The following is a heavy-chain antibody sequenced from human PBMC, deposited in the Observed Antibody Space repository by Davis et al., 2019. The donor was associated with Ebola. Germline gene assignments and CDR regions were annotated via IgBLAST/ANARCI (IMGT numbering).Heavy chain of an antibody. V-gene: IGHV3-30-3*01. CDR2: ISYDGSNK. CDR1: GGTFSSYA. J-gene: IGHJ4*02. Sequence: SCKASGGTFSSYAMHWVRQAPGKGLEWVAVISYDGSNKYYADSVKGRFTISRDNSKNTLYLQMNSLRAEDTAVYYCARGPRFLEWLPFDYWGQGTLVTVSS. D-gene: IGHD3-3*01. CDR3: ARGPRFLEWLPFDY.